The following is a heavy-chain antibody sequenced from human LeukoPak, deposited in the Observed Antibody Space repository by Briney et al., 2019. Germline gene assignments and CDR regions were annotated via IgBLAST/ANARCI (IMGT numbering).Heavy chain of an antibody. CDR2: ISGSGGST. J-gene: IGHJ3*02. D-gene: IGHD3-22*01. V-gene: IGHV3-23*01. Sequence: GGSLRLSCAASGFTFSSYAMSWVCQAPGKGLEWVSGISGSGGSTYYADSVKGRFTISRDNSKNTLYLQMNSLRAEDTAVYYCANDGAYYDINTYAFDIWGQGTMVTVSS. CDR3: ANDGAYYDINTYAFDI. CDR1: GFTFSSYA.